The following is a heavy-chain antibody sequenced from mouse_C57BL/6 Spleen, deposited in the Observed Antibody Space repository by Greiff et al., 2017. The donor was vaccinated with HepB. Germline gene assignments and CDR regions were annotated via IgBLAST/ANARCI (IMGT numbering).Heavy chain of an antibody. CDR2: IYPGSGNT. V-gene: IGHV1-66*01. CDR1: GYSFTSYY. D-gene: IGHD1-1*01. CDR3: ARSTTVVAFDY. J-gene: IGHJ2*01. Sequence: VQLVESGPELVKPGASVKISCKASGYSFTSYYIHWVKQRPGQGLEWIGWIYPGSGNTKYNEKFKGKATLTADTSSSTAYMQLSSLTSEDSAVYYCARSTTVVAFDYWGQGTTLTVSS.